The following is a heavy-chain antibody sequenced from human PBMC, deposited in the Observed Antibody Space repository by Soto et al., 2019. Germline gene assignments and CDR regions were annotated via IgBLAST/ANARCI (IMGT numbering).Heavy chain of an antibody. J-gene: IGHJ4*02. CDR2: IYYSGST. Sequence: SWVRQPPGKGLEWIGYIYYSGSTYYNPSLKSRVTISVDTSKNQFSLKLSSVTAADTAVYYCARDSAMVGNYFDYWGQGTLVTVSS. D-gene: IGHD5-18*01. V-gene: IGHV4-30-4*08. CDR3: ARDSAMVGNYFDY.